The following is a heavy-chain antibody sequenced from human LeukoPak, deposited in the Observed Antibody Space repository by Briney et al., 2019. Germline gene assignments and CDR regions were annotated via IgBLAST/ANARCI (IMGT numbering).Heavy chain of an antibody. CDR3: ARRGITIFGVVITPDY. J-gene: IGHJ4*02. V-gene: IGHV3-20*04. D-gene: IGHD3-3*01. Sequence: GGSLRLSCAASGFTFDDYGMSWVRQAPGKGLEWVSGINWNGGSTGYADSVKSRFTISRDNAKNSLYLQMNSLRAEDTALYYCARRGITIFGVVITPDYWGQGTLVTVSS. CDR1: GFTFDDYG. CDR2: INWNGGST.